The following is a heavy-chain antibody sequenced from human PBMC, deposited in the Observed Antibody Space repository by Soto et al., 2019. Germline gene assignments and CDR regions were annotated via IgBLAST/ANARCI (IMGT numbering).Heavy chain of an antibody. CDR2: IIPILGIA. J-gene: IGHJ5*02. CDR1: GGTFSSYT. Sequence: QVQLVQSGAEVKKPGSSVNVSCKASGGTFSSYTISWVRRAPGQGLEWMGRIIPILGIANYAQKFQGRVTITADKSTSTAYMELSSLRSEDTAVYYCARDRIVVVPAAEFDPWGQGTLVTVSS. D-gene: IGHD2-2*01. CDR3: ARDRIVVVPAAEFDP. V-gene: IGHV1-69*08.